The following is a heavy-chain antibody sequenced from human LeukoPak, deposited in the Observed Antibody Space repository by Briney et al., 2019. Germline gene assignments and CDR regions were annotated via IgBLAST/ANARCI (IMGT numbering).Heavy chain of an antibody. D-gene: IGHD2-21*02. CDR3: AEGGGDSHNWFDP. J-gene: IGHJ5*02. V-gene: IGHV1-69*04. CDR2: IIPILGIA. Sequence: ASVKVSCKASGGTFSSYAISWVRQAPGQGLEWMGRIIPILGIANYAQKFQGRVTVTADKSTSTAFTELSSLTSEDTAVYYCAEGGGDSHNWFDPWGQGTLVTVSS. CDR1: GGTFSSYA.